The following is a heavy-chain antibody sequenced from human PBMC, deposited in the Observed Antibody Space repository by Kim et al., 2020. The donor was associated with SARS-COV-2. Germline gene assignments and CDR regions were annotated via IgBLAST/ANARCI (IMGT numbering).Heavy chain of an antibody. J-gene: IGHJ4*02. CDR2: ISYDGSNK. CDR1: GFTFSSYG. Sequence: GGSLRLSCAASGFTFSSYGMHWVRQAPGKGLEWVAVISYDGSNKYYADSVKGRFTISRDNSKNTLYLQMNSLRAEDTAVYYCAKAARLELSLDYWGQGTLVTVSS. D-gene: IGHD1-7*01. CDR3: AKAARLELSLDY. V-gene: IGHV3-30*18.